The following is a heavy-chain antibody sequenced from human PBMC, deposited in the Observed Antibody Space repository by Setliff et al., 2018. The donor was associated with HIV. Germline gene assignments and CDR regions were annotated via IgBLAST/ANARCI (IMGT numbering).Heavy chain of an antibody. CDR3: AREHNFDY. Sequence: GSLRLSCAASGFTLTDYPMHWVRQAPGNGLEWVAVIASHGNWHDYAASVKSRFTISTDTSRNTLYLQMNSLRVEDSALYYCAREHNFDYWGQGTLVTVSS. CDR1: GFTLTDYP. CDR2: IASHGNWH. V-gene: IGHV3-30*04. D-gene: IGHD2-21*01. J-gene: IGHJ4*02.